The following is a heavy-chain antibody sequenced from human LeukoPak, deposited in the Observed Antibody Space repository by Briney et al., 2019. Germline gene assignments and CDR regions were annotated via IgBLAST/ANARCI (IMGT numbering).Heavy chain of an antibody. V-gene: IGHV3-7*01. J-gene: IGHJ4*02. CDR1: GFTFSSYW. D-gene: IGHD1-26*01. CDR2: IKQDESEK. CDR3: ARDGSGSYYRH. Sequence: GGSLRLSCAASGFTFSSYWMSWVRQAPGKGLEWVANIKQDESEKNYVDSVKGRFTISRDNAKNSLYLQMNGLRAEDTAMYFCARDGSGSYYRHWGQGTQVTVSS.